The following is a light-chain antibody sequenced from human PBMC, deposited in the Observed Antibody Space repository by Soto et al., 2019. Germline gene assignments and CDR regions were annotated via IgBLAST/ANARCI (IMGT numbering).Light chain of an antibody. CDR3: PQRYNWLT. J-gene: IGKJ4*01. CDR1: QTVSTY. Sequence: IVLTQSPATLSLSPGERATLSCRARQTVSTYLSWYQHKPGQAPRLLIYGASNRATGIPARFSGSGSGTDFTLTISSLEPEDSAVYYCPQRYNWLTFGGGTKVEIK. V-gene: IGKV3-11*01. CDR2: GAS.